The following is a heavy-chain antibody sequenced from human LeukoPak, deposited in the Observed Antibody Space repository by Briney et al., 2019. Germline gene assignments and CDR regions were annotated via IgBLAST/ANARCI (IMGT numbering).Heavy chain of an antibody. V-gene: IGHV1-2*04. D-gene: IGHD1-7*01. CDR3: AREEGTTDAFDI. CDR1: GYTLSDYY. J-gene: IGHJ3*02. Sequence: ASVKVSCKASGYTLSDYYMSWVRQAPGQGLEWMGWINPNSGGTNYAQKFQGWVTMTRDTSISTAYMELSRLRSDDTAVYYCAREEGTTDAFDIWGQGTMVTVSS. CDR2: INPNSGGT.